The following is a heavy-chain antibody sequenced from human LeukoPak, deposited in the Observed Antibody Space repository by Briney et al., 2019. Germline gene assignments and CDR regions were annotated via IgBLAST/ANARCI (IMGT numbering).Heavy chain of an antibody. V-gene: IGHV3-33*01. CDR2: IWFDGSYE. J-gene: IGHJ5*01. CDR3: ARDGSGLAVRGWLDF. Sequence: QPGGSLRLSCVASGFTFNKYGVHWVRQAPGKGLEWVAVIWFDGSYEYYGDSVKGRLAISRDNAKNTVNLQMNSLRVEDTAVYYCARDGSGLAVRGWLDFWGQGTLVTVS. CDR1: GFTFNKYG. D-gene: IGHD3-10*01.